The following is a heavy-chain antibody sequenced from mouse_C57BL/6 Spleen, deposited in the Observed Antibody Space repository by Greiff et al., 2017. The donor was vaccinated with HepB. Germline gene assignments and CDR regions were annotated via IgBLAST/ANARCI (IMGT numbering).Heavy chain of an antibody. V-gene: IGHV1-22*01. CDR2: INPNNGGT. D-gene: IGHD2-4*01. J-gene: IGHJ3*01. CDR1: GYTFTDYN. CDR3: AIFYDYDEAY. Sequence: LVEPGASVKMSCKASGYTFTDYNMHWVKQSHGKSLEWIGYINPNNGGTSYNQKFKGKATLTVNKSSSTAYMELRSLTSEDSAVYYCAIFYDYDEAYWGQGTLVTVSA.